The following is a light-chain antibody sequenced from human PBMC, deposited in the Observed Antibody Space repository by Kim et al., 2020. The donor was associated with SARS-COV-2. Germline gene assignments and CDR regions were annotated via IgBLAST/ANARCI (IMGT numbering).Light chain of an antibody. CDR3: QQYQSYPVT. J-gene: IGKJ5*01. V-gene: IGKV1-16*02. CDR1: QDIKNN. Sequence: DIQMTQSPSSLSASVGDRVTMTCRASQDIKNNLVWFQQKPGKAPRPLIYAASSLQSGVPSKFSGSGSGTDFTLTISSLQPEDFATYYCQQYQSYPVTFGQGTRLEIK. CDR2: AAS.